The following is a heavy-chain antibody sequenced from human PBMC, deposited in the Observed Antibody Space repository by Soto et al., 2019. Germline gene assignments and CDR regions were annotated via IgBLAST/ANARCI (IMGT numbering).Heavy chain of an antibody. V-gene: IGHV3-7*01. CDR1: GFTFSSSW. CDR3: AKGTWAPDY. J-gene: IGHJ4*02. CDR2: IKPDGSEK. Sequence: EVQVVESGGDLVQPGGSLRLSCAASGFTFSSSWMTWVRQAPGKGLEWVANIKPDGSEKYYVDPVKGRFTISRDNAKNSLYLQMNSLRAEDTAMYYCAKGTWAPDYWGQGTLVTVSS. D-gene: IGHD1-7*01.